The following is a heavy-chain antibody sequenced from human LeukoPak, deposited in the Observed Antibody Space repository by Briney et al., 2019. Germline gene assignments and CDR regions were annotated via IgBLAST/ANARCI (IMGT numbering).Heavy chain of an antibody. D-gene: IGHD3-22*01. CDR3: ARRRGYYDSSGYYYDTDAFDI. J-gene: IGHJ3*02. CDR2: IYPGDSDT. V-gene: IGHV5-51*01. Sequence: GESLKISCKGAGYSFTSYWIGWVRQMPGKGLEWMGIIYPGDSDTRYSPSFQGQVTISADKSISTAYLQWSSLTASDTAMYYCARRRGYYDSSGYYYDTDAFDIWGQGTMVTVSS. CDR1: GYSFTSYW.